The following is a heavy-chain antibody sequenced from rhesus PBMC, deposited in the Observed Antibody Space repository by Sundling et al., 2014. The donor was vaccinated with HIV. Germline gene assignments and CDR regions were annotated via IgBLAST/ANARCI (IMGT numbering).Heavy chain of an antibody. CDR2: IAPVVGVR. J-gene: IGHJ4*01. CDR3: ARGATAGTYFDY. CDR1: GFTFGSHV. Sequence: QVQLVQSGAEVKKPGASVKVSCKASGFTFGSHVISWVRQAPGQGLEWMGGIAPVVGVRNYAQKFQGRVTITADTPTTIVYMELSSLRSEDTAVYFCARGATAGTYFDYWGRGSPGHRLL. V-gene: IGHV1-198*02. D-gene: IGHD6-25*01.